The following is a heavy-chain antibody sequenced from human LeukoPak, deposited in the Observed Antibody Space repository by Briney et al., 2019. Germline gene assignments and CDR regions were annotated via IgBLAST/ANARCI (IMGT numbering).Heavy chain of an antibody. CDR2: VSHSGSI. CDR1: GASITSPNW. CDR3: ARAISGCSTTTCYMDF. J-gene: IGHJ4*02. Sequence: PSETLSLTCAVSGASITSPNWWNWVRQSPGNELEWIGEVSHSGSINYNPSLKSRVTISIDRSKNDFSLKLKSVTAADTAVYFCARAISGCSTTTCYMDFWGQGILVTVSS. D-gene: IGHD2-2*02. V-gene: IGHV4-4*02.